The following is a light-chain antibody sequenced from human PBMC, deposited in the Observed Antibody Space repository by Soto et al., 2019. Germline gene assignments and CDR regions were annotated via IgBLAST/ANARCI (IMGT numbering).Light chain of an antibody. CDR1: SNIGAAYD. V-gene: IGLV1-40*01. Sequence: QSVLAQPPSVSGAPGQRVTISCSNIGAAYDVHWYQQFPGTAPKLLIFGNSRRPSGVPDRFSGAKSGTSASLAITGLQAEDEADYYCQSYDRNLRGWVFGGGTKLTVL. CDR3: QSYDRNLRGWV. J-gene: IGLJ3*02. CDR2: GNS.